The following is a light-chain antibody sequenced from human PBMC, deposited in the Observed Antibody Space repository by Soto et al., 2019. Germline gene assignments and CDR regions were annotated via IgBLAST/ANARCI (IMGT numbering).Light chain of an antibody. Sequence: QSALTQPASVSGSPGQSITISCTGSSSDVGGYNYVSWYQQHPGKAPKLMIYDVSNRPPGVSNRFYGSKSGNTASLTISGLQDEEEADYYGSSYTSSSTLVFGTGTKLTVL. J-gene: IGLJ1*01. CDR1: SSDVGGYNY. CDR3: SSYTSSSTLV. CDR2: DVS. V-gene: IGLV2-14*01.